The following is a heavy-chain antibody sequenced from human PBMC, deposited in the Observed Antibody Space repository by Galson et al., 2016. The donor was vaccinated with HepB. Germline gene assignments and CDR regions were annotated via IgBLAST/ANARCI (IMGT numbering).Heavy chain of an antibody. V-gene: IGHV1-3*01. D-gene: IGHD5-12*01. CDR2: INAGNGNT. CDR3: ARGWDGGHDFDY. Sequence: SVKVSCKASGYTFTSFIMHWVRQAPGQRPERMGWINAGNGNTKFSQKFLGRVTIPIDTSASTAYMELSSLRSEDTAVYYCARGWDGGHDFDYWGQGTLVTVSS. CDR1: GYTFTSFI. J-gene: IGHJ4*02.